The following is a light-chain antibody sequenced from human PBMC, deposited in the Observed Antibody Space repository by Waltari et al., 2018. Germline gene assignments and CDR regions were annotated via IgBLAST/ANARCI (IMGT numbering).Light chain of an antibody. CDR2: EVS. Sequence: DIVLTQTPLSLSVTPGQPASISCKSSQSLLHSDGRTCLYWYLQKPGQPPQLLIHEVSNRFSRVPDRLSGSGSGTDFTLKISRVEADDVGIYYCMQSTQFPYNFGQGTKLEVK. V-gene: IGKV2D-29*01. J-gene: IGKJ2*01. CDR1: QSLLHSDGRTC. CDR3: MQSTQFPYN.